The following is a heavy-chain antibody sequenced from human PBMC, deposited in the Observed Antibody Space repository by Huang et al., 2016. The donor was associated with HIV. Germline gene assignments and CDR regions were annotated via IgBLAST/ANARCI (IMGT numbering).Heavy chain of an antibody. CDR1: EFPWCSYG. V-gene: IGHV3-23*01. J-gene: IGHJ4*02. CDR3: AKKGGLTGFQPLDY. CDR2: ISGSSGNT. D-gene: IGHD2-8*02. Sequence: EVQLLESGGGLVQPGGSLRLSCTASEFPWCSYGMSWVRHAPGKVLEWVSTISGSSGNTYDADSGKGRFTISRDKSKNTLYLQRNSRRAEDTAVYFCAKKGGLTGFQPLDYWGQGTQVTVSS.